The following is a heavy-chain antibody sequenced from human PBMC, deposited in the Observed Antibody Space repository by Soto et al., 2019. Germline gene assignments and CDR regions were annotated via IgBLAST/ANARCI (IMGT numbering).Heavy chain of an antibody. J-gene: IGHJ6*02. CDR3: ARTHRYCSSTSCYNYYYYGMDV. CDR2: IYHSGST. Sequence: SETLSLTCAVSGGSISSSNWWSWVRQPPGKGLEWIGEIYHSGSTNYNPSLKSRVTISVDKSKNQFSLKLSSVTAADTAVYYCARTHRYCSSTSCYNYYYYGMDVWGQGTTVTVSS. V-gene: IGHV4-4*02. D-gene: IGHD2-2*02. CDR1: GGSISSSNW.